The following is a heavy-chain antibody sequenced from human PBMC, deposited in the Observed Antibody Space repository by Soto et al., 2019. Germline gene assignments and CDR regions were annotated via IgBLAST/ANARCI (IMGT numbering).Heavy chain of an antibody. D-gene: IGHD5-18*01. J-gene: IGHJ4*02. CDR2: VFYKGNT. CDR3: AWSGDSFGFTDY. Sequence: QVQLQESGPGLVKPSETLSLTCTVSGGSITGYYWTWVRQPPGKGLEWIGYVFYKGNTNYNPSLKSRVTISVDTSATQFSLRLSSVTAADTAVYYCAWSGDSFGFTDYWGQGTLVTVSS. CDR1: GGSITGYY. V-gene: IGHV4-59*01.